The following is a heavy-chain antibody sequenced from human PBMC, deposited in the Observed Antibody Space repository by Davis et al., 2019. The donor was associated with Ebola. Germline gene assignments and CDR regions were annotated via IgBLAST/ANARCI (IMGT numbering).Heavy chain of an antibody. J-gene: IGHJ4*02. Sequence: PSETLSLTCTVSGGSISSSSYYWGWIRQPPGKGLEWIGSIYYSGSTYYNPSLKSRVTISVDTSKNQFSLKLSSVTAADTAVYYCASPRYFDWLQGSYYFDYWGQGTLVTVSS. CDR2: IYYSGST. CDR3: ASPRYFDWLQGSYYFDY. D-gene: IGHD3-9*01. V-gene: IGHV4-39*01. CDR1: GGSISSSSYY.